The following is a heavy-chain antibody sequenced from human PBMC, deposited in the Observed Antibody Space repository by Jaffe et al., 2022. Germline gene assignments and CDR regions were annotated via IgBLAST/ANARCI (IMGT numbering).Heavy chain of an antibody. Sequence: EVQLVESGGGLVQPGRSLRLSCTASGFTFGDYAMSWVRQAPGKGLEWVGFIRSKAYGGTTEYAASVKGRFTISRDDSKSIAYLQMNSLKTEDTAVYYCTRSIEAFDIWGQGTMVTVSS. CDR3: TRSIEAFDI. CDR1: GFTFGDYA. CDR2: IRSKAYGGTT. J-gene: IGHJ3*02. V-gene: IGHV3-49*04.